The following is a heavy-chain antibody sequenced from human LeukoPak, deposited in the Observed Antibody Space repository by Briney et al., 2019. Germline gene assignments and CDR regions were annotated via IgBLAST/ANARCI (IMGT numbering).Heavy chain of an antibody. D-gene: IGHD5-12*01. CDR3: ARSLKSGYAFDI. CDR2: ISYDGSNK. J-gene: IGHJ3*02. CDR1: GFTFSSYA. V-gene: IGHV3-30*04. Sequence: GGSLRLSCAASGFTFSSYAMHWVRQAPGKGLEWVAVISYDGSNKYYADSVKGRFTISRDNSKNTLYLQMNSLRAEDTAVYYCARSLKSGYAFDIWGQGTMVTVSS.